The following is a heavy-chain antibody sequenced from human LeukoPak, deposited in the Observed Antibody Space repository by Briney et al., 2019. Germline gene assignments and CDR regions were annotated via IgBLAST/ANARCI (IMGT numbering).Heavy chain of an antibody. D-gene: IGHD6-19*01. CDR3: ARGAGGQQWLVIWDYYFDY. Sequence: SETLSLTCTVSGYSISSGYYWGWIRQPPGKGLEWIGSIYHGGSTYYNPSLKSRVTISVDTSKNQFSLKLSSVTAADTAVYYCARGAGGQQWLVIWDYYFDYWGQGTLVTVSS. J-gene: IGHJ4*02. V-gene: IGHV4-38-2*02. CDR2: IYHGGST. CDR1: GYSISSGYY.